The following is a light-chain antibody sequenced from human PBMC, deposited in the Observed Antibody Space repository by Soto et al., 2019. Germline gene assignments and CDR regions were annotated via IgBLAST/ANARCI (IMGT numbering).Light chain of an antibody. CDR2: ATS. J-gene: IGKJ2*01. Sequence: IVLTQFPGTLSFSPGERATVSCRASETIGGAYFAWYQHRPGRTPRLVLSATSNRPAGIPDRFGGSGSGADFTLTISGVEPEDFAVYYCHQYATSPFTFGQGTKLEI. V-gene: IGKV3-20*01. CDR1: ETIGGAY. CDR3: HQYATSPFT.